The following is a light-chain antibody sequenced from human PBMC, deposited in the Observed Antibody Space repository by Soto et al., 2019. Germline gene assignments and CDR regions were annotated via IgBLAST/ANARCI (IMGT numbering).Light chain of an antibody. J-gene: IGKJ4*01. CDR1: QGINNY. V-gene: IGKV1-9*01. CDR3: QQVNSYPLT. Sequence: DIQLTQSPSFLSASVGDRVTITCRASQGINNYLAWYQQKLGKAPNLLIYATSTLQSGVPSRFSGSGSGTEFTLTISSLQPEDFAAYYCQQVNSYPLTFGGGTKVDI. CDR2: ATS.